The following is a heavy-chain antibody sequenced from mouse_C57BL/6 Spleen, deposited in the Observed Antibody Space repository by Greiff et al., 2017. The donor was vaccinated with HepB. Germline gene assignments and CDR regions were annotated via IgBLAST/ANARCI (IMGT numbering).Heavy chain of an antibody. Sequence: DVQLVESGGGLVQPKGSLKLSCAASGFSFNTYAMNWVRQAPGKGLEWVARIRSKSNNYATYYADSVKDRFTISRDDSESMLYLQMNNLKTEDTAMYYCVRQRASDYFDYWGQGTTLTVSS. CDR1: GFSFNTYA. V-gene: IGHV10-1*01. CDR3: VRQRASDYFDY. CDR2: IRSKSNNYAT. J-gene: IGHJ2*01. D-gene: IGHD3-1*01.